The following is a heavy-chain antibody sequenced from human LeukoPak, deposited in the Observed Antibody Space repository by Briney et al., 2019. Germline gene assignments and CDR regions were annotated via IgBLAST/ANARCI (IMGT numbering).Heavy chain of an antibody. J-gene: IGHJ4*02. CDR1: GFSFSDYY. Sequence: GGSLRLSCVASGFSFSDYYMNWIRQAPGKGLEWVSYISSSSSTIYYADSVQGRFTISRDNAKNSLYLQMNSLRDEDTAVFYCARAPFYCSGGSCYPNYFDCWGQGTLVTVSS. V-gene: IGHV3-11*04. CDR2: ISSSSSTI. D-gene: IGHD2-15*01. CDR3: ARAPFYCSGGSCYPNYFDC.